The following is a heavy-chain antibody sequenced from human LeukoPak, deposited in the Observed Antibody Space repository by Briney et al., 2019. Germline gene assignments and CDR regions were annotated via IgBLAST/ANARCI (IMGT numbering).Heavy chain of an antibody. CDR1: GFSFSSYV. Sequence: GGSLRLSCVASGFSFSSYVMRWVRQAPGKGLEWVSSIDAGHTTYYAASVKGRFTISRDNSKNTIYLQLSNLRADDTAVYYCAKDGGLWVSAHWGDSWGRGTLVTVSS. CDR2: IDAGHTT. CDR3: AKDGGLWVSAHWGDS. D-gene: IGHD7-27*01. V-gene: IGHV3-23*01. J-gene: IGHJ4*02.